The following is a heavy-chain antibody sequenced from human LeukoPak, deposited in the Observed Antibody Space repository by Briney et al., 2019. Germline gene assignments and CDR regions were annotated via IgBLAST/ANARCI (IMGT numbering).Heavy chain of an antibody. D-gene: IGHD6-13*01. CDR2: IWYDGSNK. CDR1: GFTFRSYG. J-gene: IGHJ5*02. V-gene: IGHV3-33*01. Sequence: GRSLRLSCAASGFTFRSYGMHWVRQAPGKGLEWVAVIWYDGSNKYYADSVKGRFTISRDNSKNTLYLQMNSLRAEDTAVYYCAREGSSWYSNWFDPWGQGTLVTVSS. CDR3: AREGSSWYSNWFDP.